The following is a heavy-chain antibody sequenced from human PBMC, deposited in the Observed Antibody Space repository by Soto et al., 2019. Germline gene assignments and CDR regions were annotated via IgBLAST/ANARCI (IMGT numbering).Heavy chain of an antibody. CDR1: SFSINSRYY. Sequence: PSETLSLTCSVSSFSINSRYYWGWIRQPPGKGLEWIASIYNSVSTHYNPSLKSRATISVDTSHKQFSLRLSSVTAADTAIYYCASNNSGRYFDYWGPGTLVTVSS. V-gene: IGHV4-38-2*02. D-gene: IGHD6-19*01. J-gene: IGHJ4*02. CDR3: ASNNSGRYFDY. CDR2: IYNSVST.